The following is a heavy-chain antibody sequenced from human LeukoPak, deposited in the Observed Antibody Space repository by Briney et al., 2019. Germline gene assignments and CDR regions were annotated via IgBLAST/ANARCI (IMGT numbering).Heavy chain of an antibody. CDR2: INPSGGST. J-gene: IGHJ4*02. CDR1: GYTFTSYY. Sequence: ASVKVSCKASGYTFTSYYMHWVRQAPGQGLEWMGIINPSGGSTSYAQKFQGRVTMTRDTSTSTVYMELSSLRSEDTAVYYCARADYYGSGSYSTEAFDYWGQGTWSPSPQ. CDR3: ARADYYGSGSYSTEAFDY. V-gene: IGHV1-46*01. D-gene: IGHD3-10*01.